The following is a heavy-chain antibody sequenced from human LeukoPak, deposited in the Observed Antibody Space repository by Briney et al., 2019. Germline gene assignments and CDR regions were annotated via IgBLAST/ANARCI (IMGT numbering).Heavy chain of an antibody. Sequence: ASVTLSCKASGSTFTVYYMHWVRQAPGQGLEWMGWISAYNCNTNYAQKLQGRVTISADKSTSTAYMELSSLRSEDTAVYYCASGRTDIVVVPATLRNYFFDYWGQGTLVTVSS. D-gene: IGHD2-2*01. J-gene: IGHJ4*02. CDR3: ASGRTDIVVVPATLRNYFFDY. V-gene: IGHV1-18*04. CDR1: GSTFTVYY. CDR2: ISAYNCNT.